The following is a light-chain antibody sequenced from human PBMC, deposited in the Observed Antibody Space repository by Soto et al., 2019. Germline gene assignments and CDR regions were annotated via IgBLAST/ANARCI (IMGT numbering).Light chain of an antibody. J-gene: IGKJ3*01. CDR3: HQYGRSLQT. CDR1: QVISDNY. CDR2: AVF. Sequence: ELMLTQSPGTLYLSPGERATLSCRASQVISDNYLAWYQKKPGQPPRLLIHAVFNRATGIPNRFSGRGSGTDFTLTISGLEPEDFAVYYCHQYGRSLQTFGPGTTV. V-gene: IGKV3-20*01.